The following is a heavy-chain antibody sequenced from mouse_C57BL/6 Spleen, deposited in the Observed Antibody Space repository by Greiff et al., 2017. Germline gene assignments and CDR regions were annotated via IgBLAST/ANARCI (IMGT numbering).Heavy chain of an antibody. CDR2: IYPGDGDT. V-gene: IGHV1-82*01. D-gene: IGHD3-2*02. CDR1: GYAFSSSW. J-gene: IGHJ4*01. Sequence: VQLQQSGPELVKPGASVKISCKASGYAFSSSWMNWVKQRPGKGLEWIGRIYPGDGDTNYNGKFKGKATLTADKSSSTASMQLSSLTSGDSAVYFCSSRTLDSSGYTSYYAMDYWGQGTSVTVSS. CDR3: SSRTLDSSGYTSYYAMDY.